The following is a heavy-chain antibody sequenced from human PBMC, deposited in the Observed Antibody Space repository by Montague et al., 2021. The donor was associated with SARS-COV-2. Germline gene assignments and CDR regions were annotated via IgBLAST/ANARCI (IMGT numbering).Heavy chain of an antibody. D-gene: IGHD2-15*01. CDR1: GGSISNGGYY. Sequence: TLSLTCTVPGGSISNGGYYCSWIRQHPGKGLEWIGYMYDSGSTYYNPSLTSRVTMLLDTSKNQFSLKLSSVTAADTAVYYCARGDGVVVAAPYIWGQGTMVTVSS. CDR2: MYDSGST. V-gene: IGHV4-31*03. J-gene: IGHJ3*02. CDR3: ARGDGVVVAAPYI.